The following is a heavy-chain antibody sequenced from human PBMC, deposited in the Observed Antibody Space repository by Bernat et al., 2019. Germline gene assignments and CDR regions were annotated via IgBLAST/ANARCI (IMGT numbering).Heavy chain of an antibody. V-gene: IGHV4-39*01. CDR2: IYYTEST. J-gene: IGHJ3*02. CDR3: ARQLLRYFDWWGGAFDI. Sequence: QLQLQESGPGRVKPSETLSLNCTVSGGSVSSSSYDWGWVRQPPGKGLEWIGSIYYTESTYSNPSLTVRAAISVDTSKNQFSLKLRSVTAAYTAVYYCARQLLRYFDWWGGAFDIWGQGTKVTVSS. D-gene: IGHD3-9*01. CDR1: GGSVSSSSYD.